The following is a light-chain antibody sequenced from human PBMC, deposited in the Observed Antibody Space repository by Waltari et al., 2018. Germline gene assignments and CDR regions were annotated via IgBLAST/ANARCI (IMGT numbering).Light chain of an antibody. CDR2: KAS. J-gene: IGKJ1*01. CDR1: QNIGSW. CDR3: QHYNSYSGT. Sequence: DIQITQSPSTLSASVGDKVTITCRASQNIGSWLAWYQQKPGEAPKLLISKASNLESGVPSRFSGRGSGTEFTLTVSSLQPDDSATYFCQHYNSYSGTFGQGTKVEIK. V-gene: IGKV1-5*03.